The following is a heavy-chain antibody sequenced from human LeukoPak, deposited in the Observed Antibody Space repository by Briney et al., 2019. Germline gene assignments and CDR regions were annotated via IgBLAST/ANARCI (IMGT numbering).Heavy chain of an antibody. J-gene: IGHJ4*02. Sequence: PSETLSLTCTVSGGSISSYYWSWIRQPPGKGLEWIGYIYYSGSTNYNPSLKSRVTISVDTSKNQFSLKLSSVTAADTAVYYCAGDSSSWSRAYWGQGTLVTVSS. CDR2: IYYSGST. CDR3: AGDSSSWSRAY. D-gene: IGHD6-13*01. V-gene: IGHV4-59*12. CDR1: GGSISSYY.